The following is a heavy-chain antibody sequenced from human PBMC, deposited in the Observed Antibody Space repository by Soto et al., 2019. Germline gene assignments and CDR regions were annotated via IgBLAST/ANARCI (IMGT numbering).Heavy chain of an antibody. CDR3: AKSKGYYDSSGYHDAFDI. Sequence: RRLSCAASGFTFSSYGMHWVRQAPGKGLEWVAVISYDGSNKYYADSVKGRFTISRDNSKNTLYLQMNSLRAEDTAVYYCAKSKGYYDSSGYHDAFDIWGQGTMVTVSS. J-gene: IGHJ3*02. D-gene: IGHD3-22*01. CDR2: ISYDGSNK. CDR1: GFTFSSYG. V-gene: IGHV3-30*18.